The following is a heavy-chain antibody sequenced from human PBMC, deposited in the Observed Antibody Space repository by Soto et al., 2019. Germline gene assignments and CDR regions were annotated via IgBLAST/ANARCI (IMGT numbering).Heavy chain of an antibody. CDR2: INPNSGGT. J-gene: IGHJ6*03. V-gene: IGHV1-2*04. CDR1: GYTFTGYY. D-gene: IGHD6-19*01. Sequence: GASLKVSCKASGYTFTGYYMHWVRQAPGQGLEWMGWINPNSGGTNYAQKFQGWVTMTRDTSISTAYMELSRLRSDDTAVYYCAKGGTVAGTTLYYYYMDVWGKGTTVTVSS. CDR3: AKGGTVAGTTLYYYYMDV.